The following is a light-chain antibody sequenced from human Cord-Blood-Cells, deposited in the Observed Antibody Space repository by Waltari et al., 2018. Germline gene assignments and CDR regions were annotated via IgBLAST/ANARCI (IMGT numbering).Light chain of an antibody. J-gene: IGLJ2*01. Sequence: QSALTQPASVSGSPGQSITISCTGTSSDVGSYNLVSWYQQHPGKAPKLMIYEGSKRPSGVFNRFSGSKSGNTASLTISGLQAEDEADYYCCSYAGSSTYVVFGGGTKLTVL. V-gene: IGLV2-23*01. CDR3: CSYAGSSTYVV. CDR1: SSDVGSYNL. CDR2: EGS.